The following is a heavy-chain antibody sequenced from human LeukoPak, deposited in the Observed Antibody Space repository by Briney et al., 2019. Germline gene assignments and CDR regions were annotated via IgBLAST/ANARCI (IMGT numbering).Heavy chain of an antibody. D-gene: IGHD5-12*01. J-gene: IGHJ2*01. Sequence: SETLSLTCTVSGGSISSSSYYWGWIRQPPGKGLEWIGSIYYSGSTYYNPSLRSRVTISVDTSKNQFSLELSSVTAADTAVYYCARDSGNEVRWYFDLWGRGTLVTVSS. CDR3: ARDSGNEVRWYFDL. CDR1: GGSISSSSYY. CDR2: IYYSGST. V-gene: IGHV4-39*07.